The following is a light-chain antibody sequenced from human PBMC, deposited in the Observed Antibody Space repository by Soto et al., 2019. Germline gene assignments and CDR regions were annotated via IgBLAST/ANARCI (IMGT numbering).Light chain of an antibody. CDR2: QVS. CDR1: SSDVGGYHY. Sequence: QSVLTQPASVSGSTGQSMTISCPGSSSDVGGYHYVSWYQQHPGKAPKLIIYQVSHRPSGVSDRFSGSKSGNTASLTISGLQGEDEATYYCSSFTSTHTYVFGTGTKVTVL. V-gene: IGLV2-14*03. J-gene: IGLJ1*01. CDR3: SSFTSTHTYV.